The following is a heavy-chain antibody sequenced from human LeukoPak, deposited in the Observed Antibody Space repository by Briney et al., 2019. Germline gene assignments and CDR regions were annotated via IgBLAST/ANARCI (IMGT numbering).Heavy chain of an antibody. D-gene: IGHD2-2*02. CDR2: ISACNGNT. V-gene: IGHV1-18*01. CDR1: GYTFTSYG. CDR3: ARVRYQLLYGRDYYYYMDV. Sequence: GASVKVSCKASGYTFTSYGISWVRQAPGQGLEWMGWISACNGNTNYAQKLQGRVTMTTDTSTSTAYMELRSLRSDDTAVYYCARVRYQLLYGRDYYYYMDVWGKGTTVTVSS. J-gene: IGHJ6*03.